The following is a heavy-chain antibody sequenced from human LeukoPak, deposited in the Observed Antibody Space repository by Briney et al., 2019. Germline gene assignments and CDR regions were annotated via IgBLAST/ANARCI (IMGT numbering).Heavy chain of an antibody. V-gene: IGHV1-2*02. Sequence: ASVKVSCKASGYTFTGYYMHWVRQAPGQGLEWMGWINPNSGGTNYAQKFQGRVTMTRDTSISTAYMELSRLRSDDTAVYYCARDRLERRQFYYWGQGTLVTVSS. CDR3: ARDRLERRQFYY. J-gene: IGHJ4*02. D-gene: IGHD1-1*01. CDR1: GYTFTGYY. CDR2: INPNSGGT.